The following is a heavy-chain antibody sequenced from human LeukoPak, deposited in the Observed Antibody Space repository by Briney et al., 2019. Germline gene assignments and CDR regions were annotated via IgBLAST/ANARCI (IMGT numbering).Heavy chain of an antibody. CDR2: MNPNSGNT. CDR3: ARDGEGQNWFDP. J-gene: IGHJ5*02. CDR1: GGTFSSYA. D-gene: IGHD2-21*01. V-gene: IGHV1-8*03. Sequence: GSSVKVSCKASGGTFSSYAISWVRQAPGQGLEWMGWMNPNSGNTGYAQKFQGRVTITRNTSISTAYMELSSLRSEDTAVYYCARDGEGQNWFDPWGQGTLVTVSS.